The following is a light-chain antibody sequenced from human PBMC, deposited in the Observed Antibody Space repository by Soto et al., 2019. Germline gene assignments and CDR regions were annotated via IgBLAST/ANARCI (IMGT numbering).Light chain of an antibody. J-gene: IGLJ1*01. CDR2: EVS. CDR3: SSYTSSSTYV. V-gene: IGLV2-14*01. Sequence: QSVLTQPASVSGSPGQSITISCTGTSSDVGGYNYVSWYQQHPGKAPKLMIYEVSNRPSGVSNRFSGSKSGNTASLTISGLQAEAEAHYYCSSYTSSSTYVFGNGTKVTV. CDR1: SSDVGGYNY.